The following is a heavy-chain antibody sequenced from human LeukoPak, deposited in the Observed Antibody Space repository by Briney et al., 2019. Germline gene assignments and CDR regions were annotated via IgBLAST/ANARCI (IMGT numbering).Heavy chain of an antibody. V-gene: IGHV1-69*04. CDR1: GGIFSSYA. D-gene: IGHD4/OR15-4a*01. J-gene: IGHJ6*02. CDR3: ARRAALTNYYYGMDV. CDR2: IIPILGIA. Sequence: SVKVSCKASGGIFSSYAISWVRQAPGQGLEWMGRIIPILGIANYAQKFQGRVTITADKSTSTAYMELSSLRSEDTAVYYCARRAALTNYYYGMDVWGQGTTVTVSS.